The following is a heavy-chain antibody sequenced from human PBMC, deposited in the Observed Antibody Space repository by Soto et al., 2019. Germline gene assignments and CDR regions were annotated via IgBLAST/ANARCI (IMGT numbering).Heavy chain of an antibody. V-gene: IGHV1-8*01. CDR3: ARPTYYDFWSGYIYGMDV. D-gene: IGHD3-3*01. Sequence: GASVKVSCKASGYTFTRYDINWVRQATGQGLEWMGWMNPNSGNTGYAQKFQGRVTMTRNTSISTAYMELSSLRSEDTAVYYCARPTYYDFWSGYIYGMDVWGQGTTVTVSS. CDR1: GYTFTRYD. J-gene: IGHJ6*02. CDR2: MNPNSGNT.